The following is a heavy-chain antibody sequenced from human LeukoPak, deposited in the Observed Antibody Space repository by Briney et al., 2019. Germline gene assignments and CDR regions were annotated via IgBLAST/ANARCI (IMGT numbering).Heavy chain of an antibody. CDR2: IYWDDDM. J-gene: IGHJ4*02. CDR3: AHTTLDGVVIPYFDY. Sequence: SGPTLVKPTQTLTLTCSFSGLSLSTSEVRVGWIRQPPGKALEWLALIYWDDDMHCSPSLNSRLTITKDTSRNQVVLTMTNMDPVDTATYYCAHTTLDGVVIPYFDYWGQGTLVTVSS. D-gene: IGHD3-3*01. V-gene: IGHV2-5*02. CDR1: GLSLSTSEVR.